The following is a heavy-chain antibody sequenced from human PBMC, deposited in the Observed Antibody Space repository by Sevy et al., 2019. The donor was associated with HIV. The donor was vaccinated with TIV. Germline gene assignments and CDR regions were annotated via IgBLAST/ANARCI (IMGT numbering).Heavy chain of an antibody. D-gene: IGHD2-21*02. CDR2: IRSETYGEKT. CDR1: GFTFRDYA. CDR3: TRRASRVYGDHLNLY. J-gene: IGHJ4*02. Sequence: GGSLRLSCAASGFTFRDYAMSWFRQAPGRGLEWVGFIRSETYGEKTEYAASVKGRFTVSRDDSKSIVYLQMNSLKTEDTAVYYCTRRASRVYGDHLNLYWGQGTLVTVSS. V-gene: IGHV3-49*03.